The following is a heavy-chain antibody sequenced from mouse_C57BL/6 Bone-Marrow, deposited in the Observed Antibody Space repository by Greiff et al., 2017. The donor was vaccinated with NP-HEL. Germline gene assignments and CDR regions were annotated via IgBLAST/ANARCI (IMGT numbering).Heavy chain of an antibody. V-gene: IGHV14-4*01. CDR1: GFNIKDDY. CDR3: TTGSSYERNDY. J-gene: IGHJ2*01. Sequence: EVQLQESGAELVRPGASVKLSCTASGFNIKDDYMHWVKQRPEQGLEWIGWIDPENGDTEYASKFQGKATITADTSSNTAYLQLSSLTSEDTAVYYCTTGSSYERNDYWGQGTTLTVSS. D-gene: IGHD1-1*01. CDR2: IDPENGDT.